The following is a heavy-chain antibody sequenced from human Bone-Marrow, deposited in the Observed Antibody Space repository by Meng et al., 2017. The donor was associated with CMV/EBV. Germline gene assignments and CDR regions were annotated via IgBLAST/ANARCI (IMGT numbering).Heavy chain of an antibody. CDR3: ARGFPLRYFDWLRLGFDY. V-gene: IGHV3-30-3*01. J-gene: IGHJ4*02. CDR1: GFTFSSYA. Sequence: GGSLRLSCAASGFTFSSYAMHWVRQAPGKGLEWVAVISYDGSNKYYADSVKGRFTISRDNSKNTLYLQMNSLRAEDTAVYYCARGFPLRYFDWLRLGFDYWGQGTLVTVSS. D-gene: IGHD3-9*01. CDR2: ISYDGSNK.